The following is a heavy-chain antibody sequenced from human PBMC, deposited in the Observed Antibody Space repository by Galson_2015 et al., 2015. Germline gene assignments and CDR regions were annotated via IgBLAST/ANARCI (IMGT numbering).Heavy chain of an antibody. J-gene: IGHJ4*02. CDR2: IVPIFGTA. CDR3: ARGRDGYKEFDY. V-gene: IGHV1-69*13. Sequence: SVKVSCKASGGTFSSYAISWVRQAPGQGLEWMGGIVPIFGTANYAQKFQGRVTITADESTSTAYMELSSLRSEDTAVYYCARGRDGYKEFDYWGQGTLVTVSS. D-gene: IGHD5-24*01. CDR1: GGTFSSYA.